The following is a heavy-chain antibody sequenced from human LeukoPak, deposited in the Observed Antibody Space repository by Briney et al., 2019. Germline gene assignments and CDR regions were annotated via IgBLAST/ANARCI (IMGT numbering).Heavy chain of an antibody. Sequence: PGRSLRLSCAASGFTFSSYGMHWVRQAPGKGLEWVAVISYDGSNKYYADSVKGRFTISRDNAKNSLYLQMNSLRAGDTAVYYCARAPPYCSSTSCYYTPPDYWGQGTLVTVSS. J-gene: IGHJ4*02. CDR1: GFTFSSYG. CDR2: ISYDGSNK. D-gene: IGHD2-2*01. V-gene: IGHV3-30*03. CDR3: ARAPPYCSSTSCYYTPPDY.